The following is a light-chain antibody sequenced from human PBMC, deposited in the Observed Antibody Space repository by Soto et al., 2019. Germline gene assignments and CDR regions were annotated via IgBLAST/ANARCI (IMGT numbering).Light chain of an antibody. CDR1: SSDVGGYNY. CDR3: SSYTASSTYV. CDR2: DVS. V-gene: IGLV2-14*03. Sequence: QSALTQPDSVSGSPGQSITISCTGTSSDVGGYNYVSWYQQHPGKDPKLMIFDVSNRPSGVSTLFSGSKSGNTASLTISGLQAEDEADYYCSSYTASSTYVFGTGTKLTVL. J-gene: IGLJ1*01.